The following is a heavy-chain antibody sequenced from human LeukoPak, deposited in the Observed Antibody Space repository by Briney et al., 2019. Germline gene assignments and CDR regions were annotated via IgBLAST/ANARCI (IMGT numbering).Heavy chain of an antibody. CDR1: GAAISSHY. CDR3: ARQIAVAGKAGFDY. J-gene: IGHJ4*02. D-gene: IGHD6-19*01. V-gene: IGHV4-4*07. Sequence: SETLTLTCTVSGAAISSHYWTWIRQPAGKGLDWIGLIYTTGSTNKYSSPFRGVIMIVAMSTNRSFLQLSSMTAAETAVYYCARQIAVAGKAGFDYWGQGTLVTVSS. CDR2: IYTTGST.